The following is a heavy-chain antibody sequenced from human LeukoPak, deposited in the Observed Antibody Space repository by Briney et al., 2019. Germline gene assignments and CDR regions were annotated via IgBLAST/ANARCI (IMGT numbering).Heavy chain of an antibody. V-gene: IGHV3-21*01. J-gene: IGHJ5*02. D-gene: IGHD2-2*01. CDR2: ISSSSSYI. CDR1: GFTFSSYS. CDR3: ARAPARYCSSTSCYGFDP. Sequence: AGGSLRLSCAASGFTFSSYSMNWVRDAPGKGLEWVSSISSSSSYIYYADSVKGRFTIFRDNAKNSLYLQMNSLRAEDTAVYYCARAPARYCSSTSCYGFDPWGQGTLVTVSS.